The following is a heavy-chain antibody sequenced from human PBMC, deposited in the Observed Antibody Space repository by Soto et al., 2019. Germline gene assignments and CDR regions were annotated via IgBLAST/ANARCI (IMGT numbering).Heavy chain of an antibody. CDR3: ARTKAVAAKTQYYFDY. CDR2: IWYDGSNK. CDR1: GFTFSSYG. D-gene: IGHD6-19*01. J-gene: IGHJ4*02. V-gene: IGHV3-33*01. Sequence: QVQLVESGGGVVQPGRSLRLSCAAFGFTFSSYGMNWVRQAPGKGLEWVAVIWYDGSNKYYADSVKGRFTISRDNSKNTLYLQMNSLRAEDTAVYYCARTKAVAAKTQYYFDYWGQGTLVTVSS.